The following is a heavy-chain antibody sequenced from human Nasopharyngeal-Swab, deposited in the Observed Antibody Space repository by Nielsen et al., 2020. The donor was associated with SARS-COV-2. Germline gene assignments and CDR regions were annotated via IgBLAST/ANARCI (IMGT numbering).Heavy chain of an antibody. J-gene: IGHJ4*02. CDR1: GGTFSSYA. CDR2: IIPIFGTA. Sequence: SVKVSCKASGGTFSSYAISWVRQAPGQGLEWMGGIIPIFGTANYAQKFQGRVTITADESTSTAYMELSSLRSEDTAVYYCAREMSYGDSRMGYWGQGTLFTVSS. V-gene: IGHV1-69*13. D-gene: IGHD4-17*01. CDR3: AREMSYGDSRMGY.